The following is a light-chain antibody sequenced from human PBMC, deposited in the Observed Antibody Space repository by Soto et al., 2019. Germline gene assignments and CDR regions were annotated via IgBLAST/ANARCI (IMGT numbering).Light chain of an antibody. Sequence: QSALTQPPSASGSPGQSVTISCTGTSSDVGGYNYVSWYQQHPGKAPKLMIYEVSKRPSGVPDRFSGSKSGNTASLTVSGLQAEDEADYYCSSYPGSNNFLYVFGTGTKVTVL. CDR3: SSYPGSNNFLYV. V-gene: IGLV2-8*01. CDR2: EVS. J-gene: IGLJ1*01. CDR1: SSDVGGYNY.